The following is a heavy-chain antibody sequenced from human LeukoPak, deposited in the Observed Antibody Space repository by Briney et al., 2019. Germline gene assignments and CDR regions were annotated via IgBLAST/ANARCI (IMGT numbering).Heavy chain of an antibody. CDR1: GGTFSSYA. CDR3: ARVGGYDTFNWFDP. D-gene: IGHD5-12*01. V-gene: IGHV1-69*05. Sequence: GASVKVSCKASGGTFSSYAISWVRQAPGQGLEWMGGIIPIFGTANYAQKFQGRVTITTDESTSTAYMELSSLRSGDTAVYYCARVGGYDTFNWFDPWGQGTLVTVSS. CDR2: IIPIFGTA. J-gene: IGHJ5*02.